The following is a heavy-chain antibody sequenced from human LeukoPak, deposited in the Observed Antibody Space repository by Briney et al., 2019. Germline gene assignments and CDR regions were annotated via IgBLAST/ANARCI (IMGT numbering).Heavy chain of an antibody. CDR2: VYSSGST. J-gene: IGHJ3*02. D-gene: IGHD3-22*01. CDR1: GGSISNYY. V-gene: IGHV4-59*08. CDR3: ARLCSFNYYDSSGYYPGAFDI. Sequence: SETLSLTCSVSGGSISNYYWTWIRQPPGKGLEWIGYVYSSGSTNSNPSLQSRVTISVDTSKNLFSLKLSSVTAADTAVYYCARLCSFNYYDSSGYYPGAFDIWGQGTMVTVSS.